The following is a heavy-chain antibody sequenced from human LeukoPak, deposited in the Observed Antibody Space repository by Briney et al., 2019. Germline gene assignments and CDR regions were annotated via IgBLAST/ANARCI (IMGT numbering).Heavy chain of an antibody. J-gene: IGHJ4*02. CDR1: GYTFTSYG. D-gene: IGHD3-22*01. CDR2: INPSGGST. Sequence: ASVKVSCKASGYTFTSYGISWVRQAPGQGLEWLGIINPSGGSTSYAQKFQGRVTMTRDTSTSTVYMELSSLRSEDTAVYYCARVPTYYYDSSGYPDYWGRGTLVTVSS. CDR3: ARVPTYYYDSSGYPDY. V-gene: IGHV1-46*01.